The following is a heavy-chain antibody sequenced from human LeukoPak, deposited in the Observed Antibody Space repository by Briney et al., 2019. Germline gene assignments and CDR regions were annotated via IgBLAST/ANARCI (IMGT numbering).Heavy chain of an antibody. CDR2: IYYSGTT. D-gene: IGHD2-15*01. CDR1: GFTFSDYY. V-gene: IGHV4-31*02. J-gene: IGHJ4*02. CDR3: TRDVPRSAGYPDN. Sequence: LRLSCAASGFTFSDYYMSWVRQHPGKGLEWIGYIYYSGTTYYNPSLKSRVTISVDTSKNHFSLKLTSVTAADTAVYYCTRDVPRSAGYPDNWGQGTLVTVSS.